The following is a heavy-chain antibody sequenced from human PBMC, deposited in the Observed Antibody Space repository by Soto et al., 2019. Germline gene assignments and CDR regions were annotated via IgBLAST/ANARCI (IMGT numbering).Heavy chain of an antibody. J-gene: IGHJ5*02. V-gene: IGHV3-74*01. CDR2: INRDGSTT. D-gene: IGHD3-10*01. Sequence: GGSLRLSCAASGFTFSSYWMHWVRQAPGKGLVWVSRINRDGSTTSYADSVKGRFTISRDNAKNTLYLQMNSLRGEDTAVYYCARDTYYGSGRYYTNWFDPWGQGTLVTVSS. CDR3: ARDTYYGSGRYYTNWFDP. CDR1: GFTFSSYW.